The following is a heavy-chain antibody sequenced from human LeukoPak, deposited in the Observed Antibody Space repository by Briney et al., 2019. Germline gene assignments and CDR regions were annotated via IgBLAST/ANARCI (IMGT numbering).Heavy chain of an antibody. J-gene: IGHJ5*02. CDR3: AGHGYYCSGGSCYLDWFDP. CDR2: INHSGST. CDR1: GGSFSGYY. D-gene: IGHD2-15*01. V-gene: IGHV4-34*01. Sequence: PSETLSLTCAVYGGSFSGYYWSWIRQPPGKGLEWIGEINHSGSTNYNPSLKSRVTISVDTSKNQFSLKLSSVTAADTAVYYCAGHGYYCSGGSCYLDWFDPWGQGTLATVSS.